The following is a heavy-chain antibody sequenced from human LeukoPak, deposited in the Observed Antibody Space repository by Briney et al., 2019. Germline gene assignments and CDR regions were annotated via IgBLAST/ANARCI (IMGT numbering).Heavy chain of an antibody. J-gene: IGHJ2*01. V-gene: IGHV3-7*02. CDR2: IKQDGSEK. Sequence: GGSLRLSCVVSGFKFSNYWMNWVRQAPGKRPEWVAGIKQDGSEKYYVDSVKGRFIISRDNAESSLYLQMNSLKVDDTAVYYCAKADNLLWFGEFLYFDLWGRGTLVTVSS. D-gene: IGHD3-10*01. CDR1: GFKFSNYW. CDR3: AKADNLLWFGEFLYFDL.